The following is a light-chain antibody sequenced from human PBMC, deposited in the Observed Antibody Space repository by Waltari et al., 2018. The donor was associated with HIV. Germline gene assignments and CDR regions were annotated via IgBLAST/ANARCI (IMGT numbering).Light chain of an antibody. CDR3: QSYDSGLSGSV. CDR2: ANN. J-gene: IGLJ2*01. Sequence: QSVLTQPPSVSGAPGQRVTISCTGSSSNIGAGYDVHWYQQLPGTAPKLPIYANNKRASGVPDRFSGSKFGPSASLAITGLQAEDEANYYCQSYDSGLSGSVFGGGTKLTVL. CDR1: SSNIGAGYD. V-gene: IGLV1-40*01.